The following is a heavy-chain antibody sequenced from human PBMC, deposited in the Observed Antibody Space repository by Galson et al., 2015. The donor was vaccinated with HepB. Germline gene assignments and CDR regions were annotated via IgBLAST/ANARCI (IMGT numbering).Heavy chain of an antibody. D-gene: IGHD1-26*01. J-gene: IGHJ4*02. V-gene: IGHV3-53*01. Sequence: SLRLSCAASGFVVSRNYMSWVRQAPGRGLEWVSVIYSGGSTYYADSVKGRLTISRDNSKNTLYLQMNNLRAEDTAVYYCAGGYSISWFSGLGYWGQGTLVTVSS. CDR2: IYSGGST. CDR3: AGGYSISWFSGLGY. CDR1: GFVVSRNY.